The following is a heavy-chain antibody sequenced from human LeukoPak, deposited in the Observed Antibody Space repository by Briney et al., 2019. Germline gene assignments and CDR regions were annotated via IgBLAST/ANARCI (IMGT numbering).Heavy chain of an antibody. D-gene: IGHD3-22*01. J-gene: IGHJ4*02. Sequence: PGRSLRLSCAASGFTFSLYGMHWVRQAPGKGLEWVAVISYHGNNKCYADSVKGRFTISRDNSKNTLYLQMNSLRAEDTAVYYCARCPESSGYYYELDSWGQGTLVTVSS. V-gene: IGHV3-30*03. CDR3: ARCPESSGYYYELDS. CDR2: ISYHGNNK. CDR1: GFTFSLYG.